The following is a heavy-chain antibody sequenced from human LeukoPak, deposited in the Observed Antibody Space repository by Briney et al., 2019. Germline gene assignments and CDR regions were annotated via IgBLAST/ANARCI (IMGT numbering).Heavy chain of an antibody. CDR1: GFTFSSYA. CDR2: ISPGGGTT. Sequence: PGGSLRLSCAASGFTFSSYAMSWVRQSPARGLEWVASISPGGGTTYYADYVKGRFTISRDNSKNSLFVQMNSLRAEDTAVYFCAKSRSSSANWALQIFDNWGQGTLVTVSS. CDR3: AKSRSSSANWALQIFDN. D-gene: IGHD1-1*01. J-gene: IGHJ4*02. V-gene: IGHV3-23*01.